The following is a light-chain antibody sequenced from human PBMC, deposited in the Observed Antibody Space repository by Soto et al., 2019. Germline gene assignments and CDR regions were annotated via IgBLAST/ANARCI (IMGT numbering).Light chain of an antibody. V-gene: IGLV2-14*01. CDR2: EVS. CDR1: SSDVGGYNY. Sequence: QSALTQPASVSGSPGQSITISCTGTSSDVGGYNYVSWYQQHPCKAPKLMIYEVSNRPSGVSNRFSGSKSGNTASLTISGLQAEDASDYYCSSYTSSSSEYVFGTGTKLTVL. J-gene: IGLJ1*01. CDR3: SSYTSSSSEYV.